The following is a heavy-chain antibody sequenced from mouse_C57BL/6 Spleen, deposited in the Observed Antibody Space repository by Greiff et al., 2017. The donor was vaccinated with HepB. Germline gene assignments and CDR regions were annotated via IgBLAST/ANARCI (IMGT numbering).Heavy chain of an antibody. CDR1: GFTFSDYY. J-gene: IGHJ4*01. CDR2: INYDGSST. D-gene: IGHD2-2*01. CDR3: AREGYGYAMDY. Sequence: EVMLVESEGGLVQPGSSMKLSCTASGFTFSDYYMAWVRQVPEKGLEWVANINYDGSSTYYLDSLKSRFIISRDNAKNILYLQMSSLKSEDTATYYCAREGYGYAMDYWGQGTSVTVSS. V-gene: IGHV5-16*01.